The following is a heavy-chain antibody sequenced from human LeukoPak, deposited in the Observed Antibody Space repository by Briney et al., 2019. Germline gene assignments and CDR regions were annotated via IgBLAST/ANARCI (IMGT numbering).Heavy chain of an antibody. V-gene: IGHV3-30*18. Sequence: GRSLRLSCAASGFTFSSYGMHWVRQAPGKGLEWVAVISYDGSNKYYADSVRGRLTISRNNSKNTLYLQMNSLRPEDTAVYYCAKDPRGGGNYYYYGMDGWGQGTTVTV. D-gene: IGHD4-23*01. CDR1: GFTFSSYG. CDR3: AKDPRGGGNYYYYGMDG. J-gene: IGHJ6*02. CDR2: ISYDGSNK.